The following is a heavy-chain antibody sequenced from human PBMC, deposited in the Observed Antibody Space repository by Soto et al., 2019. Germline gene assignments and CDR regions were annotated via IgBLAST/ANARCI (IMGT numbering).Heavy chain of an antibody. V-gene: IGHV3-21*06. CDR3: AWDLGGHYGP. CDR1: GFNFRNFN. J-gene: IGHJ3*01. CDR2: VSGSSSYI. Sequence: CCEGSGFNFRNFNMIWVRQAPGKGLEWVSSVSGSSSYIYYADSVKGRFTVSRDNANNLVFLQMNGLRPEDTAMYYCAWDLGGHYGPWGQGTMVTVSS. D-gene: IGHD4-17*01.